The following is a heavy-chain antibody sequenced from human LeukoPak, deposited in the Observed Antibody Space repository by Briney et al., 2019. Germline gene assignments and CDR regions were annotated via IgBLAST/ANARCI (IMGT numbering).Heavy chain of an antibody. V-gene: IGHV3-48*01. CDR1: GFTFSSNS. CDR2: IASDSSSI. CDR3: ARDGGGPDAFDI. Sequence: GGSLRLSFAASGFTFSSNSMNWVRQAPGKGLEWVSHIASDSSSIHDADSVKGRFTISRDNAKNSLYLQMNSLRAEDTAVYYCARDGGGPDAFDIWGQGTMVTVSS. J-gene: IGHJ3*02.